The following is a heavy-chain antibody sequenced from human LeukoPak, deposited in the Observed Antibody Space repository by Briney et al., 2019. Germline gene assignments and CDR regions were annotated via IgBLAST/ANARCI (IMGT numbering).Heavy chain of an antibody. J-gene: IGHJ4*02. CDR1: GYTFTGYY. Sequence: ASVKVSCKAYGYTFTGYYMHWVRQAPGQGLEWMGWINPNSGDTNYAQKFQGRVTVTRDTSISTAYMELSWLRSGDTAVYYCARVGSSGWYVHPTLDYWGQGTLVTVSS. V-gene: IGHV1-2*02. CDR3: ARVGSSGWYVHPTLDY. CDR2: INPNSGDT. D-gene: IGHD6-19*01.